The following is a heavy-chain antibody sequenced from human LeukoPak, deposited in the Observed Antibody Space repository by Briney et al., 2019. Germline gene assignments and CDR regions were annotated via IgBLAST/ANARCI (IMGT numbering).Heavy chain of an antibody. D-gene: IGHD3-9*01. CDR3: ATALLTRPEEGFDY. J-gene: IGHJ4*02. Sequence: ASVRVSCKVAGCSLTDLYMYWVRQAPGKGIEWMGGFDSEDGKTIYAQKFQGRVTLIEDTSSDTAYMELSSLRSEDTAIYYCATALLTRPEEGFDYWGQGTLVTVSS. V-gene: IGHV1-24*01. CDR2: FDSEDGKT. CDR1: GCSLTDLY.